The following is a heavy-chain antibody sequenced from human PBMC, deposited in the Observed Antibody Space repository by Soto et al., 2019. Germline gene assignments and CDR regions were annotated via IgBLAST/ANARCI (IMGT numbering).Heavy chain of an antibody. CDR3: ASKGSSSSYDY. J-gene: IGHJ4*02. CDR1: GYTLTSHY. D-gene: IGHD6-6*01. V-gene: IGHV1-46*01. Sequence: ASMHVSCKASGYTLTSHYMHWVRQAPGQGRERMGVIYPSGGSTSSAQKFQGRVTMTRDTSTSTVYMELSSLRSEDTAVYYCASKGSSSSYDYWGQGTLVTVSS. CDR2: IYPSGGST.